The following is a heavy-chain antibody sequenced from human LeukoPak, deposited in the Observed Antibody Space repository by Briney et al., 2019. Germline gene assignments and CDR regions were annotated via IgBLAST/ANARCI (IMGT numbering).Heavy chain of an antibody. V-gene: IGHV4-59*02. Sequence: PSETLSLTCTVSGGSVSSYYWSWIRQPPGKGLEWIGYIYNSGSTNYNPSLKSRVTISVDTSKNQFSLKLSSVTAADTAVYYCARRPTVTTFFDCWGQGMLVTVSS. CDR2: IYNSGST. CDR3: ARRPTVTTFFDC. J-gene: IGHJ4*02. CDR1: GGSVSSYY. D-gene: IGHD4-17*01.